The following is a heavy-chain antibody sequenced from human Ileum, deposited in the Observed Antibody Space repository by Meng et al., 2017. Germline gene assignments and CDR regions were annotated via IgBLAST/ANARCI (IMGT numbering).Heavy chain of an antibody. V-gene: IGHV2-5*02. CDR1: GLSLSASRGG. Sequence: QITLKESGPTLMKPTQTLTRTCTFSGLSLSASRGGVGWIRQPQGKALEWLAVIYWDEEIQYRPSLKSRLTITKDTYKNQVILTMTTMDPVDTGTYYCAHRGVGPFDNWGQGTLVTVSS. CDR2: IYWDEEI. D-gene: IGHD1-26*01. J-gene: IGHJ4*02. CDR3: AHRGVGPFDN.